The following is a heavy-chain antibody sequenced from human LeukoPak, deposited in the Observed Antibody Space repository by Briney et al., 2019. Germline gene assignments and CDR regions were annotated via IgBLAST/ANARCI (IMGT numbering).Heavy chain of an antibody. Sequence: SETLSLTCTVAGGSVSSYYWSWIRQPPGKGLEWIGYIYYSGSTNYNPSLKIRVTISVDTSKNQFSLKLSSVTAADTAVYHCARDNWNYGSSMDVWGQGTTVTVSS. D-gene: IGHD1-7*01. CDR3: ARDNWNYGSSMDV. CDR2: IYYSGST. J-gene: IGHJ6*02. V-gene: IGHV4-59*02. CDR1: GGSVSSYY.